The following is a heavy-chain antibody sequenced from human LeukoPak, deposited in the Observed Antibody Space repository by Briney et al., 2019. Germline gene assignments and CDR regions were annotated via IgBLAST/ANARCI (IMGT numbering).Heavy chain of an antibody. D-gene: IGHD1-26*01. Sequence: SETLSLTCAVYGGSFSGYYWSWIRQPPGKGLEWIGEINHSGSTNYNPSLKSRVTISVDTSKNQFSLKLSSVTAAGTAVYYCARDDTVVVGATWDAFDIWGQGTMVTVSS. CDR2: INHSGST. J-gene: IGHJ3*02. CDR1: GGSFSGYY. CDR3: ARDDTVVVGATWDAFDI. V-gene: IGHV4-34*01.